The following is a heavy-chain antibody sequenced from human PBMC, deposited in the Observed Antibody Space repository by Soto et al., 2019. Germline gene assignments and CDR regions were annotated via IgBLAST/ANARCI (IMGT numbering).Heavy chain of an antibody. CDR2: IIPVFGTG. CDR3: ARVGGTGGYTYGLYY. D-gene: IGHD5-18*01. V-gene: IGHV1-69*06. Sequence: QVQLVQSGAEVKKPGSSVKVSCKASGGTFSSYAISWVRQAPGQGLEWMGGIIPVFGTGIYAQKFQGRVTITADKSTNTAYMELSRLRSEDTAVYFCARVGGTGGYTYGLYYWGQGTLVTVSS. J-gene: IGHJ4*02. CDR1: GGTFSSYA.